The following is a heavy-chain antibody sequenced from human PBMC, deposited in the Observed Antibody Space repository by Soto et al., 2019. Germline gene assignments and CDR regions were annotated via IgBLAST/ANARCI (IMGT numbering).Heavy chain of an antibody. CDR2: VNPNSGGT. D-gene: IGHD6-19*01. J-gene: IGHJ4*02. V-gene: IGHV1-2*04. Sequence: VKVSCKASGYTFTGYYIHWVRQAPGQGLEWMGWVNPNSGGTNYAQKFQGWVTMTRDTSISTAYMELSRLRSDDTAVYYCVTSRVSIAVAGETEYYFDYWGQGTLAT. CDR1: GYTFTGYY. CDR3: VTSRVSIAVAGETEYYFDY.